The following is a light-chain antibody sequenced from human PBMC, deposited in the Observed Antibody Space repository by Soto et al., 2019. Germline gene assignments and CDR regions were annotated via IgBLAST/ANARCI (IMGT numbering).Light chain of an antibody. V-gene: IGLV1-44*01. CDR1: SSNIGSGT. J-gene: IGLJ1*01. CDR2: NNN. Sequence: QSVLTQPPSVSVTPGQRVTGSCSGGSSNIGSGTVNWYQQLPGTAPKLLTYNNNQRPSGVPDRFSGSKSGTSGSLAISGLQSEDEADYYCASWDDSLTGLYVFGTGTKVTVL. CDR3: ASWDDSLTGLYV.